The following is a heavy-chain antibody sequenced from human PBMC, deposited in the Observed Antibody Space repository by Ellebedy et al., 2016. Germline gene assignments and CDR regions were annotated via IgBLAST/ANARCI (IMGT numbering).Heavy chain of an antibody. V-gene: IGHV2-5*01. CDR1: GFSLSTGAVV. CDR2: IYGNGDE. CDR3: VHRTTVTSVDY. J-gene: IGHJ4*02. D-gene: IGHD4-11*01. Sequence: SGPTLVKPTRTLTLTCTFSGFSLSTGAVVVGWVRQPPGKALEWLSFIYGNGDERYRPSLRSRLSISKDTSKNQVVLTMTNTDPVDTATYYCVHRTTVTSVDYWGQGSLVTVSS.